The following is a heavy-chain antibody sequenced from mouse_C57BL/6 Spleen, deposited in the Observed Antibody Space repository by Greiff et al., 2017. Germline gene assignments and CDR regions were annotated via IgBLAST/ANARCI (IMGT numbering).Heavy chain of an antibody. J-gene: IGHJ4*01. CDR2: IYPGDGDT. Sequence: QVQLQQSGPELVKPGASVKISCKASGYAFSSSWMNWVKQRPGKGLEWIGRIYPGDGDTNYNGKFKGKATLTADKSSSTAYMQLSSLTSEDSAVYFCAPLYLYDAMDYWGQGTSVTVSS. V-gene: IGHV1-82*01. D-gene: IGHD5-5*01. CDR3: APLYLYDAMDY. CDR1: GYAFSSSW.